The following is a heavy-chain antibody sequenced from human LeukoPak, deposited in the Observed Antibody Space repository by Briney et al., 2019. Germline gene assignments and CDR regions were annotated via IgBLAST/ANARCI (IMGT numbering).Heavy chain of an antibody. J-gene: IGHJ5*02. CDR1: GGSISSYY. Sequence: PSETLSLTCAVSGGSISSYYWSWIRQPAGKGLEWIGRIYTSGSTNYNPSLKSRVTMSVDTSKNQFSLKLSSVTAADTAVYYCARDGYYYDSSGWEDWFDPWGQGTQVTVSS. CDR2: IYTSGST. D-gene: IGHD3-22*01. V-gene: IGHV4-4*07. CDR3: ARDGYYYDSSGWEDWFDP.